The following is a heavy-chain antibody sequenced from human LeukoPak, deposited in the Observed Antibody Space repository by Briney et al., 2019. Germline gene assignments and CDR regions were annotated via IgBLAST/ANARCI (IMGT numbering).Heavy chain of an antibody. CDR3: ARPYCSGGSCYPINYSDY. J-gene: IGHJ4*02. CDR2: IYPGDSDT. CDR1: GYSFTSYW. Sequence: GESLKISCKGSGYSFTSYWIGWVRQMPGKGLEWMGIIYPGDSDTRYSPSFQGQVTISADKSISTAYLQWSSLKASDTAMYYCARPYCSGGSCYPINYSDYWGQGTLVTVSS. V-gene: IGHV5-51*01. D-gene: IGHD2-15*01.